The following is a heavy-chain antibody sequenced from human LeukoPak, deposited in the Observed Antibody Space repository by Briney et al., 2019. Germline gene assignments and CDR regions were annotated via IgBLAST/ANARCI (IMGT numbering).Heavy chain of an antibody. V-gene: IGHV3-23*01. CDR2: ISDRGGSP. Sequence: EGSLRLSCVASGFTFSSSVMGWVRQAPGKGLEWVSTISDRGGSPYYADSVKGRFTISRDNSKNTLYLQMNSLGAEDTAVYYCVKKGQADDDGKPDWGQGTLVTVSS. CDR1: GFTFSSSV. D-gene: IGHD1-1*01. CDR3: VKKGQADDDGKPD. J-gene: IGHJ4*02.